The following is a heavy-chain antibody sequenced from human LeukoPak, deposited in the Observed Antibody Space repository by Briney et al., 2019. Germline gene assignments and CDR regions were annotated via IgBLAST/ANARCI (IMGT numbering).Heavy chain of an antibody. CDR2: INSDGSST. V-gene: IGHV3-74*01. J-gene: IGHJ4*02. D-gene: IGHD1-26*01. CDR1: GFTFSSYW. CDR3: ASVRVGAIYLLDY. Sequence: GGSLRLSCAASGFTFSSYWMHWVRQAPGKGLEWVSRINSDGSSTSYADSVKGRFTISRDNAKNTLYLQMNSLRAEDTAVYYCASVRVGAIYLLDYWGQGTLVTVSS.